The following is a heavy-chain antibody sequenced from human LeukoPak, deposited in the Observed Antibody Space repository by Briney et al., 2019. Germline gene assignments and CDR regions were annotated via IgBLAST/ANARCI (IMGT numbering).Heavy chain of an antibody. CDR2: ISSSSSYI. J-gene: IGHJ4*02. CDR3: ARDSIASSKPFDY. CDR1: GFTFSSYS. V-gene: IGHV3-21*01. Sequence: GGSLRLSCAASGFTFSSYSMNWFGQAPGKGLEGFSSISSSSSYIYYADSVKGRFTISRDNAKNSLYLQMNSLRAEDTAVYYCARDSIASSKPFDYWGQGTLVTVSS. D-gene: IGHD6-6*01.